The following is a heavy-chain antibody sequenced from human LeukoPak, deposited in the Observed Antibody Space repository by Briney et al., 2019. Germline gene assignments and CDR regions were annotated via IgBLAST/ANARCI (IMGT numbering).Heavy chain of an antibody. D-gene: IGHD5-18*01. CDR1: GGSISSYY. CDR2: IYYTGAT. V-gene: IGHV4-59*01. J-gene: IGHJ4*02. Sequence: RSETLSLTCTVSGGSISSYYWSWIRLPPGKGLEWIGYIYYTGATYYNPSLKSRVTISLDTSKNQFSLKLSSVTAADAAVYYCARAGYSYGTGYYFDYRGQGALVTVSS. CDR3: ARAGYSYGTGYYFDY.